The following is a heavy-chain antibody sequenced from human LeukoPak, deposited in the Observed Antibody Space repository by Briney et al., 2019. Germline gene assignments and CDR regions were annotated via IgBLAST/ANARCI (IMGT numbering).Heavy chain of an antibody. Sequence: PGRPLRLSCAASGFTFSSYGMHGVRQAPGKGLEWVAVISYDGSNKYYADSVKGRFTISRDNSKNTLYLQMNSLRAEDTAVYYCAKATGYCSGGSCPVDYWGQGTLVTVSS. V-gene: IGHV3-30*18. CDR2: ISYDGSNK. J-gene: IGHJ4*02. D-gene: IGHD2-15*01. CDR3: AKATGYCSGGSCPVDY. CDR1: GFTFSSYG.